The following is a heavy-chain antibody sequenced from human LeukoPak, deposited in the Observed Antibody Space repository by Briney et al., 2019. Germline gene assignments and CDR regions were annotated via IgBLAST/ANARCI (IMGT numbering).Heavy chain of an antibody. J-gene: IGHJ4*02. V-gene: IGHV4-61*08. CDR2: IPNSGST. CDR3: ARASGDHRLDY. Sequence: SETLSLTCTVSGGSISSGGYYWSWIRQHPGKGLEWIGYIPNSGSTNYNPSLKSRVTISVDTSKNRFSLKLSSVTAADTAVYYCARASGDHRLDYWGQGTLVTVSS. D-gene: IGHD3-10*01. CDR1: GGSISSGGYY.